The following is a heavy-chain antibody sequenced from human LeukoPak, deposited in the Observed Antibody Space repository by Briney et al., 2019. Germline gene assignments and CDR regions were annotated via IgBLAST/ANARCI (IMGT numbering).Heavy chain of an antibody. D-gene: IGHD5-18*01. Sequence: ASVKVSCKASGYTFTGYYMHWVRQAPGQGLEWMGRINPNSGGTNYAQKFQGRVTMTRDTSISTAYMELSRLRSDDTAVCYCARGGYSYGEFDYWGQGTLVTVSS. J-gene: IGHJ4*02. V-gene: IGHV1-2*06. CDR1: GYTFTGYY. CDR2: INPNSGGT. CDR3: ARGGYSYGEFDY.